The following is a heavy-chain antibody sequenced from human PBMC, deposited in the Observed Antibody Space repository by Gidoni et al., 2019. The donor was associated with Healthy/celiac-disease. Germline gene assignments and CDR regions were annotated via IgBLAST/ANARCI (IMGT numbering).Heavy chain of an antibody. J-gene: IGHJ4*02. V-gene: IGHV3-33*01. Sequence: QVQLVESGGGVVQPGRSLRLSCAASGFTFSSYGMHWVRQAPGKGLEWVAVIWYDGSNKYYADSVKGRFTISRDNSKNTLYLQMNSLRAEDTAVYYCARDQNSSGWSGVFDYWGQGTLVTVSS. CDR2: IWYDGSNK. D-gene: IGHD6-19*01. CDR1: GFTFSSYG. CDR3: ARDQNSSGWSGVFDY.